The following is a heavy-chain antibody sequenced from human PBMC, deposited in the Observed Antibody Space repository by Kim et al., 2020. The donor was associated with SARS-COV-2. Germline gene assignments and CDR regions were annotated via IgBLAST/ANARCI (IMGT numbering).Heavy chain of an antibody. J-gene: IGHJ6*02. D-gene: IGHD3-10*01. CDR2: ISAYNGNT. CDR1: GYTFTSYG. V-gene: IGHV1-18*01. CDR3: AREGPGSGRNTHWYYYGMDV. Sequence: ASVKVSCKASGYTFTSYGISWVRQAPGQGLEWMGWISAYNGNTNYAQKLQGRVTMTTDTSTSTAYMELRSLRSDDTAVYYCAREGPGSGRNTHWYYYGMDVWGQGTTVTVSS.